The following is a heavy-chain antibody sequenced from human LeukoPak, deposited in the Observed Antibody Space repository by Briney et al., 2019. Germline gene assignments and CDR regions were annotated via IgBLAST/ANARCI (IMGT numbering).Heavy chain of an antibody. CDR3: AKDRYSSGWYYQGLDY. CDR2: IRYDGSNK. CDR1: GFTFSSYG. Sequence: GGSLRLSCAASGFTFSSYGMHWVRQAPGKGLEWVAFIRYDGSNKYYADSVKGRFTISRDNSKNTLYLQMNSLRAEDTAVYYCAKDRYSSGWYYQGLDYWGQGTLVTVSS. J-gene: IGHJ4*02. V-gene: IGHV3-30*02. D-gene: IGHD6-19*01.